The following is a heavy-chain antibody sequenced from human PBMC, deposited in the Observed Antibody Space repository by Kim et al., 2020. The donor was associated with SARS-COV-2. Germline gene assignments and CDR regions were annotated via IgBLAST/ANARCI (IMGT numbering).Heavy chain of an antibody. V-gene: IGHV3-23*01. CDR2: ISGSGGST. J-gene: IGHJ3*02. CDR1: GFTFSSYA. D-gene: IGHD2-15*01. Sequence: GGSLRLSCAASGFTFSSYAMSWVRQAPGKGLEWVSAISGSGGSTYYADSVKGRFTISRDNSKNTLYLQMNSLRAEDTAVYYCAKEHPESGGSRRGAFDIWGQGTMVTVSS. CDR3: AKEHPESGGSRRGAFDI.